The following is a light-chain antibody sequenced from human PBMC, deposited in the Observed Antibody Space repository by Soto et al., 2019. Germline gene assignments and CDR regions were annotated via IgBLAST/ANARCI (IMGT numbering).Light chain of an antibody. J-gene: IGKJ1*01. CDR1: QNINTW. Sequence: DIQMTQSPSTLSASVGDRVTITCRASQNINTWLAWYHQKPGKAPKVLIYEASTLGSGVPSRFSGSGSGTEFTLTISSLQAEDFATYYCQQYQTVVWTFGQGTKVESK. CDR2: EAS. V-gene: IGKV1-5*03. CDR3: QQYQTVVWT.